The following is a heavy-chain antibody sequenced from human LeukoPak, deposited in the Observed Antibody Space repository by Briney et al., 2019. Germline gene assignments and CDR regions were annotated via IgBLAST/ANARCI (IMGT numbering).Heavy chain of an antibody. Sequence: GGSLRLSCAASGFSISSSAMNWVRQAPGKGLEWVANIKQDGSEKYYVDSVKGRFTISRDNSNNTLFLQLNDLRTEDTATYFCAKEQYPGYFDYWGQGTLVTVSS. D-gene: IGHD2/OR15-2a*01. CDR1: GFSISSSA. J-gene: IGHJ4*02. CDR2: IKQDGSEK. V-gene: IGHV3-7*01. CDR3: AKEQYPGYFDY.